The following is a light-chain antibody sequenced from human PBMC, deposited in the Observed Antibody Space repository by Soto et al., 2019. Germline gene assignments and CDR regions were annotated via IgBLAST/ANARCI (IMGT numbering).Light chain of an antibody. CDR2: DVS. J-gene: IGLJ2*01. V-gene: IGLV2-14*01. CDR1: SSEVGGYNY. Sequence: QSALTQPASVSGSPGQSITISCTGTSSEVGGYNYVSWYQQHPGKAPKLMIYDVSNRPSGVSNRFSGSKSGNTASLTISGLQAEDEADYYCSSYTSSSSSVVFGGGTKLTVL. CDR3: SSYTSSSSSVV.